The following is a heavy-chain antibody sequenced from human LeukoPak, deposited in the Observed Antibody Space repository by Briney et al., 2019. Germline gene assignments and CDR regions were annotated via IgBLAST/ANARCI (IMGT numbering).Heavy chain of an antibody. CDR2: IYYSGST. J-gene: IGHJ5*02. V-gene: IGHV4-59*01. D-gene: IGHD6-13*01. CDR1: GGSISSYY. CDR3: ARGDSSSWYTSNWFDP. Sequence: SETLSLTFTVSGGSISSYYWSWIRQPPGKGLEWIGYIYYSGSTNYNPSLKSRVTISVDTSKNQFSLKLSSVTAADTAVYYCARGDSSSWYTSNWFDPWGQGTLVTVSS.